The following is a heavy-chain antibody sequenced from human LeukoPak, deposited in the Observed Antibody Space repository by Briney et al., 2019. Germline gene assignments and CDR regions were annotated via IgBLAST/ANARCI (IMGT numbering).Heavy chain of an antibody. CDR1: GFTFSSYG. J-gene: IGHJ4*02. D-gene: IGHD4-17*01. CDR2: ISYDGSNK. CDR3: AKGEVTTCDY. V-gene: IGHV3-30*18. Sequence: GRSLRLSCAASGFTFSSYGMHWVRQAPGKGLEWVAVISYDGSNKYYADSVKGRFTISRDNSKNTLYLQMNSLRAEDTSVYYCAKGEVTTCDYWGQGTLVTVSS.